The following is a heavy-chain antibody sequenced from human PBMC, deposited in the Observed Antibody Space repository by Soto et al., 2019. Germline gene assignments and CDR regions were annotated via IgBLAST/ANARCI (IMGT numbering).Heavy chain of an antibody. CDR3: ARGRITMIVVVTPLDY. J-gene: IGHJ4*02. Sequence: QVQLQQWGAGLLKPSETLSLTCAGYGGSFSGYYWSWIRQPPGKGLEWIGEINHSGSTNYNPSLKSRVTISVDTSKNQFSLKLSSVTAADTAVYYCARGRITMIVVVTPLDYWGQGTLVTDSS. D-gene: IGHD3-22*01. CDR1: GGSFSGYY. V-gene: IGHV4-34*01. CDR2: INHSGST.